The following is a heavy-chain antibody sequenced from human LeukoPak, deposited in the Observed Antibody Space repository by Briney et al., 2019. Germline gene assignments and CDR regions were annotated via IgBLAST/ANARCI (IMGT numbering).Heavy chain of an antibody. J-gene: IGHJ4*02. Sequence: PSETLSFTCTVSGGSISSYYWSWIRQPPGKGLEWIGYIYYSGSTNYNPSLKSRVTISVDTSKNQFSLKLSSVTAADTAVYYCAREDPAVTFDYWGQGTLVTVSS. CDR3: AREDPAVTFDY. CDR2: IYYSGST. D-gene: IGHD4-17*01. V-gene: IGHV4-59*01. CDR1: GGSISSYY.